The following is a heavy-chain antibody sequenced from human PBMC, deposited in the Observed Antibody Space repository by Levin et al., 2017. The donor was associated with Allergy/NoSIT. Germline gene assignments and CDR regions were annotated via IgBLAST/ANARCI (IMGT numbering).Heavy chain of an antibody. Sequence: GGFLRLSCAASGFIFSDSPMHWVRQASGKGLEWVGRIGSKINSYATVYAASVTDRFTVSRDDSKNTAYLQMNSLKTEDTAVYFCARSTGSYGRSLYYFDYWGQGTLVTVSS. CDR1: GFIFSDSP. V-gene: IGHV3-73*01. CDR2: IGSKINSYAT. D-gene: IGHD1-26*01. J-gene: IGHJ4*02. CDR3: ARSTGSYGRSLYYFDY.